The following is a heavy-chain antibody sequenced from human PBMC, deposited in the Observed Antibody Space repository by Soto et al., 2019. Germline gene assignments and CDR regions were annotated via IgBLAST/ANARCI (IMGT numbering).Heavy chain of an antibody. D-gene: IGHD3-9*01. J-gene: IGHJ2*01. Sequence: QVQLQQWGAGPLRPLETLSLTCGVSGGSFSGYYWAWIRQSPGKGLEWIGEINDRGSINYNPSLKSRANISVATSKTHDSLTLRSVTAADTALYYCARQSHDILTGPPWVWYFDLWGRGTLVTV. CDR3: ARQSHDILTGPPWVWYFDL. CDR1: GGSFSGYY. V-gene: IGHV4-34*01. CDR2: INDRGSI.